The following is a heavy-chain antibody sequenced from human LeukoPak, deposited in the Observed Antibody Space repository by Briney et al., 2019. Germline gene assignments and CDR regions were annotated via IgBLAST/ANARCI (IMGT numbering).Heavy chain of an antibody. CDR1: GFTFSSYS. V-gene: IGHV3-21*01. CDR3: IRDLFHDYSLDY. CDR2: INSDSSLM. J-gene: IGHJ4*02. D-gene: IGHD3-16*01. Sequence: GGSLRLSCAASGFTFSSYSMNWVRQAPGKGLEWVSSINSDSSLMFYAESVKGRFTISRDNARNSLYLQMNSLRAEDTAVYYCIRDLFHDYSLDYWGQGALVTVSS.